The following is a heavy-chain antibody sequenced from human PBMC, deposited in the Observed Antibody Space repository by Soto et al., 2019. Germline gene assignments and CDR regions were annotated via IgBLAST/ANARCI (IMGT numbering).Heavy chain of an antibody. CDR2: ISGSGGST. CDR1: GFTFSNYA. D-gene: IGHD1-26*01. CDR3: AKVPVGATGRFDY. V-gene: IGHV3-23*01. J-gene: IGHJ4*02. Sequence: PGGSLRLSCAGSGFTFSNYAMSWVRQAPGKGLAWVSAISGSGGSTYYADSVKGRFTISRDNSKNRLYLQMNSLRAEDTALYYCAKVPVGATGRFDYWGQGTLVTVSS.